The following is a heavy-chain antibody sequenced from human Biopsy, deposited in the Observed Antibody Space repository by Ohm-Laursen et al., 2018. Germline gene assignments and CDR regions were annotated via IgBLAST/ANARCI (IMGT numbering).Heavy chain of an antibody. CDR1: GFTLSSYP. V-gene: IGHV3-21*06. J-gene: IGHJ4*02. D-gene: IGHD3-3*01. CDR3: ARGGADFHGTDS. CDR2: ITRYGFYL. Sequence: SLRLSCAASGFTLSSYPINWVRQAPGKGLEWVSSITRYGFYLFYADSVKGRFTISRDYAKNLVSLEMTSLRVEDRAVYYCARGGADFHGTDSWGQGTLVSVSS.